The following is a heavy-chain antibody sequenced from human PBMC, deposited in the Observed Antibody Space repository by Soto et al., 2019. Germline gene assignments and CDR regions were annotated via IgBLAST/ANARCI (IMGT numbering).Heavy chain of an antibody. J-gene: IGHJ5*02. CDR1: GYSVSSRSYF. CDR3: ARQRVIPGTPTNWFDP. V-gene: IGHV4-39*01. Sequence: ETLSLTCTVSGYSVSSRSYFWGWIRQPPGKGLEWIGTIYYNGSTYYNPSLKSRVTLFVDTSKNQFSLKLTSVTASDTALYYCARQRVIPGTPTNWFDPWGQGTLVTV. CDR2: IYYNGST. D-gene: IGHD2-15*01.